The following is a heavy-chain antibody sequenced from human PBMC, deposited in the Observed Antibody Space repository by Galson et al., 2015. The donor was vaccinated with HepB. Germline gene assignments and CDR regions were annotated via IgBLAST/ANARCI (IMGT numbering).Heavy chain of an antibody. Sequence: SLRLSCAASGFTFSSYGMNWVRQAPGKGLEWVSYISSSSSTIYYADSVKGRFTISRDNAKNSLYLQMNSLRAEDTAVYYCASWTSGWSGGYWGQGTLVTVSS. CDR1: GFTFSSYG. V-gene: IGHV3-48*01. D-gene: IGHD6-19*01. J-gene: IGHJ4*02. CDR2: ISSSSSTI. CDR3: ASWTSGWSGGY.